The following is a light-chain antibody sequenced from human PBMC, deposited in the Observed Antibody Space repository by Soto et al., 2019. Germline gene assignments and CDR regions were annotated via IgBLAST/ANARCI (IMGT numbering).Light chain of an antibody. CDR1: SSNIGSNT. J-gene: IGLJ1*01. Sequence: QSVLTQPPSASGTPGQRVTISCSGSSSNIGSNTVNWYQQLPGTAPKLLLYSNDERPSGVPDRFSGSKSGTSASLAISGLQSEDEADYCCAAWDDSLNGYVFGTGTKV. V-gene: IGLV1-44*01. CDR2: SND. CDR3: AAWDDSLNGYV.